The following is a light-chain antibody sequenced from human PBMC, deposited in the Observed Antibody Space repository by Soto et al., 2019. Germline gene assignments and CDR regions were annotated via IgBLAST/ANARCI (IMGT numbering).Light chain of an antibody. J-gene: IGLJ1*01. CDR1: SSNIGAGYD. CDR2: GNS. CDR3: QSYDSSLSGHYV. V-gene: IGLV1-40*01. Sequence: VLTQPPSVSGAPGQRVTISCTGSSSNIGAGYDVHWYQQLPGTAPKLLIYGNSNRPSGVPDRFSGSKSGTSASLAITGLQAEDEADYYCQSYDSSLSGHYVFGTGTKVTVL.